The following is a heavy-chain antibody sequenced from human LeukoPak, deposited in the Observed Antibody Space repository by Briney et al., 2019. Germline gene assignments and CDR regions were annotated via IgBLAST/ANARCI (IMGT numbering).Heavy chain of an antibody. D-gene: IGHD3-22*01. CDR2: VQHIGGET. J-gene: IGHJ4*02. V-gene: IGHV3-7*01. Sequence: PGGSLRLSCAGSGFTFSNSWMGWVRQAPGKGLEWVANVQHIGGETYYVDSVKGRFTISRDNAKNSVYLQMNSLGADDTAVYYCARSSIVVVTITNFDYWGQGTLVTVSS. CDR1: GFTFSNSW. CDR3: ARSSIVVVTITNFDY.